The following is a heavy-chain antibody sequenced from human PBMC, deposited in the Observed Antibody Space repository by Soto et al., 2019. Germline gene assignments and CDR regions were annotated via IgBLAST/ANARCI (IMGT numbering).Heavy chain of an antibody. Sequence: QVQLVQSGAEVKKPGASVKVSCKASGYTFTSYGISWVRQAPGQGLEWMGWISAYNGNTNYAQKLQGRVTMTTDTSTRTAYMELRSLRSDDTAVYYWAGVRDGGEQWLVRGHHFDYWGQGTLLTLSS. V-gene: IGHV1-18*01. D-gene: IGHD6-19*01. CDR2: ISAYNGNT. J-gene: IGHJ4*02. CDR3: AGVRDGGEQWLVRGHHFDY. CDR1: GYTFTSYG.